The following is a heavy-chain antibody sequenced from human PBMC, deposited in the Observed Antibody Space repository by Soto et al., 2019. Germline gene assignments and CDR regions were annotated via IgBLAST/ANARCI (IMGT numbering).Heavy chain of an antibody. CDR2: IYYSGST. CDR1: GGSTMISSYY. D-gene: IGHD4-17*01. J-gene: IGHJ3*02. V-gene: IGHV4-39*07. Sequence: SETLSLTCDVSGGSTMISSYYCAWIRQPPGKGLEWIGSIYYSGSTYYNPSLKSRVTISVDTSKNQFSLKLSSVTAADTAVYYCARMTTVDAFDIWGQGTMVTVSS. CDR3: ARMTTVDAFDI.